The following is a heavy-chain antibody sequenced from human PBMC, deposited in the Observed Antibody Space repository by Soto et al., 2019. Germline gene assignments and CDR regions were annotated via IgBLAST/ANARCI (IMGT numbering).Heavy chain of an antibody. V-gene: IGHV3-30*18. CDR2: ISYDGSNK. CDR1: GFTFSSYG. J-gene: IGHJ6*02. CDR3: AKDFGGRSEYYYYGMDV. D-gene: IGHD2-15*01. Sequence: PGGSLRLSCAASGFTFSSYGMHWVSQAPGKGLEWVAVISYDGSNKYYADSVKGRFTISRDNSKNTLYLQMNSLRAEDTAVYYCAKDFGGRSEYYYYGMDVWGQGTTVTVSS.